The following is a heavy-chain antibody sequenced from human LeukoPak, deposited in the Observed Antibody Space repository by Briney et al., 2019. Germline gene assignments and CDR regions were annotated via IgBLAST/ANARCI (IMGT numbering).Heavy chain of an antibody. CDR2: ISWNSGSI. J-gene: IGHJ6*03. V-gene: IGHV3-9*01. D-gene: IGHD2-15*01. Sequence: PGRSLRLSCAASGFTFDDYAMHWVRQARGKGLEWVSGISWNSGSIGYADSVKGRFTISRDNAKNSLYPQMNSLRAEDTAVYYCASTLCSDDNCYFDYYYYMDVWGKGTTVTISS. CDR1: GFTFDDYA. CDR3: ASTLCSDDNCYFDYYYYMDV.